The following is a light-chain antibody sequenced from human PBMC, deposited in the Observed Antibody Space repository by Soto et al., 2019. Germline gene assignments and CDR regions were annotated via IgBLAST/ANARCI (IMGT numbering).Light chain of an antibody. V-gene: IGKV3-15*01. Sequence: EIVLTQSPGILSVSPGDRATLSCRASQSVGRNLAWYQQKPGQAPTLLIYAASTRATGLPARFSGSGSGTDFTLIISSLQSEDFAVYYCQEYSKWPLFTFGPGTRVDIK. CDR1: QSVGRN. CDR2: AAS. J-gene: IGKJ3*01. CDR3: QEYSKWPLFT.